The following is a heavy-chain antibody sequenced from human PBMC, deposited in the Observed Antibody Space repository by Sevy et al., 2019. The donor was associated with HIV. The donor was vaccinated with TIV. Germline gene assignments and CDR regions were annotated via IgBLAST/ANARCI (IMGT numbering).Heavy chain of an antibody. CDR3: ARETGGCSAGSCYSVLGHY. J-gene: IGHJ4*02. CDR1: GFTFSSDS. CDR2: ISSSSSTI. Sequence: GGSLRLSCAASGFTFSSDSMNWVHQAPGKGLEWVSYISSSSSTIYYADSEKGRFTISRDNAKNSLYLQMNSLRDEDTAGYYCARETGGCSAGSCYSVLGHYWGQGTLVTVSS. D-gene: IGHD2-15*01. V-gene: IGHV3-48*02.